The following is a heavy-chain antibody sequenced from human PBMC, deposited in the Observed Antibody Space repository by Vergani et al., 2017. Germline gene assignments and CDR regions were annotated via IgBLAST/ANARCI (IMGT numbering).Heavy chain of an antibody. CDR3: ARHLAYCGGDCYPYYYGMDV. Sequence: QLQLQESGPGLVKPSETLSLTCTVSGGPISSSSYYWGWIRQPPGKGREWFGSIYYSGTTYYNPSLKSRVTISVDTAKNAFSLKLSSVTAADTAVYYCARHLAYCGGDCYPYYYGMDVWGQGTTVTVSS. D-gene: IGHD2-21*02. J-gene: IGHJ6*02. CDR1: GGPISSSSYY. CDR2: IYYSGTT. V-gene: IGHV4-39*01.